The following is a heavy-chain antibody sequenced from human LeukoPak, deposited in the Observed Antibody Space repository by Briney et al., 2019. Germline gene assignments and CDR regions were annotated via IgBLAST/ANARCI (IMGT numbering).Heavy chain of an antibody. Sequence: GGSLRLSCAASGFTFSSYAMSWVRQAPGKGLEWVSAISGSGGSTYYADSVKGRFTISRDNSKNTLYLQMNSLKAEDTAVYYCAKRGYTIFGVVTVDAFDIWGQGTMVTVSS. CDR3: AKRGYTIFGVVTVDAFDI. J-gene: IGHJ3*02. CDR1: GFTFSSYA. D-gene: IGHD3-3*01. V-gene: IGHV3-23*01. CDR2: ISGSGGST.